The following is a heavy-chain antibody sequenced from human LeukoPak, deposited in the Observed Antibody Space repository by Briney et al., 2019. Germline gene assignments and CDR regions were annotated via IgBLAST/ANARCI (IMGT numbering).Heavy chain of an antibody. J-gene: IGHJ5*02. D-gene: IGHD1-26*01. V-gene: IGHV3-74*01. CDR1: GFPFSSYA. CDR2: IHGDGDNI. CDR3: ARAQVGAPTDL. Sequence: GGSLRLSCAASGFPFSSYARYWVRQAPGKGLVWVARIHGDGDNISYADSVRGRFTISRDNAKDTLYLHVNSLRPEDTAVYYCARAQVGAPTDLWGQGTLVTVSS.